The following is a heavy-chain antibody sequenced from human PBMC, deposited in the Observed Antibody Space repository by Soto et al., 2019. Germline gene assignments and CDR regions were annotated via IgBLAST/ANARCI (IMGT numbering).Heavy chain of an antibody. CDR3: TTFQESFRYCSSTSCYAFDY. CDR2: IKSKADGGTT. J-gene: IGHJ4*02. Sequence: GGSLRPSCAASGFTFSNAWMNWVRQAPGKGLEWVGRIKSKADGGTTDYAAPVKGRFTISRDDSKNTLYLQMNSLKTEDTAVYYCTTFQESFRYCSSTSCYAFDYWGQGTLVTVSS. V-gene: IGHV3-15*07. CDR1: GFTFSNAW. D-gene: IGHD2-2*01.